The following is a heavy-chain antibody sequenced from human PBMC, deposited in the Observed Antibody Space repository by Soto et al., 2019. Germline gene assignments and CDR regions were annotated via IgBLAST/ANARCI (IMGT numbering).Heavy chain of an antibody. CDR1: GFIFSTYT. J-gene: IGHJ6*02. CDR3: ARGSWGGDGIDV. V-gene: IGHV3-21*01. CDR2: ISSSSRDI. D-gene: IGHD3-16*01. Sequence: GGSLRLSCAAAGFIFSTYTINWVRQAPGKGLEWVASISSSSRDIFYADSVKARFTISRDNANSSVDLQMNSLRVGDTAIYYCARGSWGGDGIDVWGQGTTVTVSS.